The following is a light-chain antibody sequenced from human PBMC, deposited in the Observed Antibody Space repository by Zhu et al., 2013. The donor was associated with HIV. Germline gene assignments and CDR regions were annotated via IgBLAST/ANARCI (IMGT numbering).Light chain of an antibody. CDR1: QSVSSSY. J-gene: IGKJ1*01. CDR2: GAS. Sequence: EIVLTQSPGTLSLSPGERATLSCRASQSVSSSYLAWYRQKPGQAPRLLIYGASNRATGIPDRFSGSGSGTEFTLIISRLEPEDFAVYYCQQYNNWPWTFGQGTKVEIK. CDR3: QQYNNWPWT. V-gene: IGKV3-20*01.